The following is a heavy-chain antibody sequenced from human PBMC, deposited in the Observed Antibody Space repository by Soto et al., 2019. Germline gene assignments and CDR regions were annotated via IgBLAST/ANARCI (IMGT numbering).Heavy chain of an antibody. CDR3: AREAVARDSSGQLDY. V-gene: IGHV4-34*01. CDR1: GGSFSGYY. CDR2: INHSGST. D-gene: IGHD3-22*01. J-gene: IGHJ4*02. Sequence: SETLSLTCAVYGGSFSGYYWSWIRQPPGKGLEWIGEINHSGSTNYNPSLKSRVTISVDTSKNQFSPKLSSVTAADTAVYYCAREAVARDSSGQLDYWGQGTLVTVSS.